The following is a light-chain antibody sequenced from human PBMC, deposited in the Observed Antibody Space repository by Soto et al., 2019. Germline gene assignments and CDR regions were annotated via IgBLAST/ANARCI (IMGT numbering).Light chain of an antibody. CDR3: GTWDSSLSAYV. V-gene: IGLV1-51*01. Sequence: QSVLTQPPSVSAAPGQKVTISCSGSSSNIGNNYVSWYQQLPGTAPKLLIYDNNKRPSGIPDRFSGSKSGTSATLGITGLQTGDEADYYCGTWDSSLSAYVFVNGTKVTVL. CDR2: DNN. J-gene: IGLJ1*01. CDR1: SSNIGNNY.